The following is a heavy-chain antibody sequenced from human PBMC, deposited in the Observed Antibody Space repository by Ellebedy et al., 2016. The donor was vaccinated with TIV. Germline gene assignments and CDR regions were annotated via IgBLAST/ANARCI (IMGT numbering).Heavy chain of an antibody. J-gene: IGHJ6*02. Sequence: GGSLRLXCAASGYTFSGSAMHWVRQASGKGLEWVGRIRSKANSYATAYAASVKGRFTISRDDSKNTAYLQMNSLKTEDTAVYYCTSPSSSAVTGYYYYYGMDVWGQGTTVTVSS. CDR3: TSPSSSAVTGYYYYYGMDV. D-gene: IGHD6-6*01. CDR2: IRSKANSYAT. V-gene: IGHV3-73*01. CDR1: GYTFSGSA.